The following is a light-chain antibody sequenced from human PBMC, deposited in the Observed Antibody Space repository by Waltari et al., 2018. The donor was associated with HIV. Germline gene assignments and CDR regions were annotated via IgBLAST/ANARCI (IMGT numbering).Light chain of an antibody. Sequence: QSALTQPPSASGTPGQRVTISCSGSSSNVGSYYVYWYQQVPGTAPKLLIYRSYQRPSGVPDRFSGSKSGTSASLAISGLRSEDEADYYCAVWDGSLSVGVFGGGTKVTVL. CDR3: AVWDGSLSVGV. J-gene: IGLJ2*01. V-gene: IGLV1-47*01. CDR1: SSNVGSYY. CDR2: RSY.